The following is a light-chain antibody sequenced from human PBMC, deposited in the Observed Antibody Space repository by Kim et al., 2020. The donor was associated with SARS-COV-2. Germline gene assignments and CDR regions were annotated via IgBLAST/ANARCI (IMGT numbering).Light chain of an antibody. CDR3: QQYNNWPLS. J-gene: IGKJ4*01. CDR1: QSVSSN. Sequence: GERATSTGRASQSVSSNVAWYQQKPGQAPRLRNYGASTRATGIPDRFSGSGSGKEFTLTISSLQSEDFAVYYCQQYNNWPLSFGGGTKVDIK. CDR2: GAS. V-gene: IGKV3-15*01.